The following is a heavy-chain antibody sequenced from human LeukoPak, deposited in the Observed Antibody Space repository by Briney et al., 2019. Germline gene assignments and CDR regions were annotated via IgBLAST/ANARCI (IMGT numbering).Heavy chain of an antibody. D-gene: IGHD3-9*01. CDR2: IYYSGST. J-gene: IGHJ3*02. CDR3: ARVSSRYFDWLLLDDAFDI. Sequence: PSETLSLTCTVSGGSISSGDCYWSWIRQPPGKGLEWIGYIYYSGSTYYNPSLKSRVTISVDTSKNQFSLKLSSVTAADTAVYCCARVSSRYFDWLLLDDAFDIWGQGTMVTVSS. CDR1: GGSISSGDCY. V-gene: IGHV4-30-4*01.